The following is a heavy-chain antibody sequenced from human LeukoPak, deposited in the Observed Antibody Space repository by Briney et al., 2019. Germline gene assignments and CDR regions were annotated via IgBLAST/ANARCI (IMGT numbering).Heavy chain of an antibody. D-gene: IGHD3-9*01. CDR3: AAQPNNFDWLLYRDY. CDR2: ISGSGGST. Sequence: PWGALRLSFAASGFTFSSYAMRWVRQAPGEGVEGGSAISGSGGSTYYADYVKGRYTISRDNSKNTLYLQINSLRAEDTAVYYCAAQPNNFDWLLYRDYWGQGTLVTVSS. J-gene: IGHJ4*02. V-gene: IGHV3-23*01. CDR1: GFTFSSYA.